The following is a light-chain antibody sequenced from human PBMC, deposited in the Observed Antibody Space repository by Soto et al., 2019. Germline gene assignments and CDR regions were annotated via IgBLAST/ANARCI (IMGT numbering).Light chain of an antibody. J-gene: IGKJ2*01. CDR2: GAS. CDR3: QQYGRSTYT. Sequence: EIVLTQSPGTLSLSPGERATLSCRASPSVSSNYLAWYQQKPGQALRLLIYGASSRATGIPDRFSGSGSGTDYPLSISRIEPEDFAVFYCQQYGRSTYTFGQGTKLEI. V-gene: IGKV3-20*01. CDR1: PSVSSNY.